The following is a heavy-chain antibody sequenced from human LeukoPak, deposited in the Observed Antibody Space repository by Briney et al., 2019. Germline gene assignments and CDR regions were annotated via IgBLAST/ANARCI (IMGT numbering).Heavy chain of an antibody. CDR2: IYYSGST. Sequence: SETLSLTCTVSGGSISSSSYYWGWIRQPPGKGLEWIGSIYYSGSTYYNPSLKSRVTISVDTSENQFSLKLSSVTAADTAVYYCARAPSLMVYATNNWFDPWGQGTLVTGSS. D-gene: IGHD2-8*01. CDR1: GGSISSSSYY. CDR3: ARAPSLMVYATNNWFDP. V-gene: IGHV4-39*07. J-gene: IGHJ5*02.